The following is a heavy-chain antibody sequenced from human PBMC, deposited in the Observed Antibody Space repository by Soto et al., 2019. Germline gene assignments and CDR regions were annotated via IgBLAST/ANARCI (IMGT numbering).Heavy chain of an antibody. CDR1: GGSVSSGSYY. J-gene: IGHJ4*02. V-gene: IGHV4-61*01. CDR3: ARDGDGYTY. CDR2: IYSSGST. D-gene: IGHD5-12*01. Sequence: QVQLQESGPGLVKPSETLSLTCTVSGGSVSSGSYYWSWIRQPPGKGLEWIGYIYSSGSTSYNPSPKXRXTXXVDTSKNQFSVKLSSVTAADTAVYYWARDGDGYTYWGQGTLVTVSS.